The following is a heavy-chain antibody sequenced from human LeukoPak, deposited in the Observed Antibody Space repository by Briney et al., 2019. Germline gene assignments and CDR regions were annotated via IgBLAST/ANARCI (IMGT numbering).Heavy chain of an antibody. V-gene: IGHV3-53*01. D-gene: IGHD5-12*01. J-gene: IGHJ4*02. CDR3: ARDSDSGYGPFAS. CDR2: IHSGGTT. Sequence: GGSLRLSCAASGFTVSNNYMSWVRQAAWKGLECVSVIHSGGTTNYADSVQGRFTISRDNSKTTVYLHMNSLRAEDTAVYYCARDSDSGYGPFASWGQGTLVTVSS. CDR1: GFTVSNNY.